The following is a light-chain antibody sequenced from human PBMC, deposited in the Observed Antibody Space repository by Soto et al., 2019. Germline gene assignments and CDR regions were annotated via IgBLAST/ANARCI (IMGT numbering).Light chain of an antibody. CDR2: AAS. V-gene: IGKV1-12*01. CDR3: QQADSIPFA. CDR1: QAISTW. Sequence: DIQMTQSPSSVSASVGDRVTVTCRASQAISTWLAWYQQRPGKAPKLLIYAASTLQSGVPSRFSATGSGTDFTLTISSLQSEDFATYYCQQADSIPFAFGPGTRVD. J-gene: IGKJ3*01.